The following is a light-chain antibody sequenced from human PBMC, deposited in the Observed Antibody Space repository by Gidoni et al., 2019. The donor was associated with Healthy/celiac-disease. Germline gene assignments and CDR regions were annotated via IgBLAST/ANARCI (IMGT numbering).Light chain of an antibody. CDR2: YDS. CDR3: QVWDSSSDHVV. Sequence: YVLPPPPPVSVAPGKTARIPCGGNNIGSKSVHWDQQKPGQAPVLVIYYDSDRPSGIPERFSGSNSGNTATLTISRVEAGDEADYYCQVWDSSSDHVVFGXGXKLTVL. V-gene: IGLV3-21*04. CDR1: NIGSKS. J-gene: IGLJ2*01.